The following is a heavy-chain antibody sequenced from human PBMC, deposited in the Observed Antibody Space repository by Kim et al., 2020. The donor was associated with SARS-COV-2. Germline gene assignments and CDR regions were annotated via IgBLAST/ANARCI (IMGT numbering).Heavy chain of an antibody. CDR3: ARDLMQLEGGAYYYYGMDV. CDR2: INAGNGNT. D-gene: IGHD6-13*01. Sequence: ASVKVSCKASGYTFTSYAMHWVRQAPGQRLEWMGWINAGNGNTKYSQKFQGRVTITRDTSASTAYMELSSLRSEDTAVYYCARDLMQLEGGAYYYYGMDVWGQGTTVTVSS. J-gene: IGHJ6*02. CDR1: GYTFTSYA. V-gene: IGHV1-3*01.